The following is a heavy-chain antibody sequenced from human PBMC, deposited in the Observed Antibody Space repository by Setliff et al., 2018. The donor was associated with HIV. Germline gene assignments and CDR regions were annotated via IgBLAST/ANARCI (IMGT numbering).Heavy chain of an antibody. Sequence: GGSLRLSCAAPGFTFSSYSMNWVRQAPGKGLEWVSSISSSSSYIYYADSVKGRFTISRDNAKNSLYLQMNSLRAEDTAVYYCARCLDTAMVSDAFDIWGQGTMVTVSS. CDR1: GFTFSSYS. D-gene: IGHD5-18*01. CDR3: ARCLDTAMVSDAFDI. V-gene: IGHV3-21*01. J-gene: IGHJ3*02. CDR2: ISSSSSYI.